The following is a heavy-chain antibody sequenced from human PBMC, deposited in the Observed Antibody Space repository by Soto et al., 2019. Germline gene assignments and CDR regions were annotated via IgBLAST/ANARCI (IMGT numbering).Heavy chain of an antibody. J-gene: IGHJ4*02. V-gene: IGHV3-23*01. CDR1: GFTFSSYA. CDR2: ISGSGGST. Sequence: GGSLRLSCAASGFTFSSYAMSWVRQAPGKGLEWVSAISGSGGSTYYADSVKGRFTISRDNSKNTLYLQMNSLRAEDTAVYYCAKLWGIFGVVIIGPFDYWGQGTLVTVSS. CDR3: AKLWGIFGVVIIGPFDY. D-gene: IGHD3-3*01.